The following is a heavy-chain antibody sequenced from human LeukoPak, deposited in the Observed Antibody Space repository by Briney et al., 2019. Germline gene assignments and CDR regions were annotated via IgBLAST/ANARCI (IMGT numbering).Heavy chain of an antibody. J-gene: IGHJ5*02. CDR2: IYYSGST. D-gene: IGHD3-10*01. CDR1: GGSISSGGYY. V-gene: IGHV4-31*03. CDR3: ARDHSGGSGGNWFDP. Sequence: SQTLSLTCTVSGGSISSGGYYWSWIRQHPGKGLEWIGYIYYSGSTYYNPSLKSRVTISVDTSKNQFSLKLSSVTAADTAAYYCARDHSGGSGGNWFDPWGQGTLVTVSS.